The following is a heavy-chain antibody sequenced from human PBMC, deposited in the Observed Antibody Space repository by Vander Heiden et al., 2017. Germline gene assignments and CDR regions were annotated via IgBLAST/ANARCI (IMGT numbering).Heavy chain of an antibody. Sequence: EVQLVESGGGLIQPGGSLRLSCAASGFIVSSNYMSWVRQAPGKGLEWVSVIYSGGSTYYADSVKGRITISRDNSKNTLYLQMNSLRAEDTAVYYCARDLSITIFGVVIGAFDYWGQGTLVTVSS. CDR2: IYSGGST. J-gene: IGHJ4*02. V-gene: IGHV3-53*01. CDR3: ARDLSITIFGVVIGAFDY. D-gene: IGHD3-3*01. CDR1: GFIVSSNY.